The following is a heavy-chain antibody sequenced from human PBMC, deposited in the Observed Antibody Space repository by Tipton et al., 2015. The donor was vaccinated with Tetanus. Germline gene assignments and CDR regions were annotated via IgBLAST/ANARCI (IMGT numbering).Heavy chain of an antibody. D-gene: IGHD1-26*01. V-gene: IGHV3-7*01. CDR2: IKEDESEE. Sequence: SLRLSCAGFGFIFGTYAMSWVRQAPGKGLEWVAHIKEDESEEYYVDSVKGRFTISRDNAEHSLYLQMNSLRAEDTAVYYCARVLTVGATFDYWGQGTLVTVSS. CDR1: GFIFGTYA. CDR3: ARVLTVGATFDY. J-gene: IGHJ4*02.